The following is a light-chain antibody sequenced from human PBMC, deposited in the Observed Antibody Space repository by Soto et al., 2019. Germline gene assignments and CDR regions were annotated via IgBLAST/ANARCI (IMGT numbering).Light chain of an antibody. CDR1: QSVGSSY. CDR2: ATS. V-gene: IGKV3-20*01. J-gene: IGKJ1*01. CDR3: QQYGSSPWT. Sequence: EIVLTQSPGTLSLSPGERATLSCRASQSVGSSYLAWYQQKPGQAPRLLIYATSSRATGIPDRFSGSGSGTDFTVTISRLEPEDFAVYYCQQYGSSPWTFGQGTKVEIK.